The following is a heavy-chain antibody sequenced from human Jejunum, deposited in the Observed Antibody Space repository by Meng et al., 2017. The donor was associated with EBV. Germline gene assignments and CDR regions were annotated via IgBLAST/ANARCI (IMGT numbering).Heavy chain of an antibody. Sequence: VQLPESCPRLVMPSETLSRPCTVSGCYVSSGCYYWSGIRQPPGKGLEWIGYIYTSESTNYKSSLKSRVTISAETSKNQFSLRLSSVTAADTAVYYCARDQNGSYFAYWGQGTLVTVS. CDR3: ARDQNGSYFAY. CDR1: GCYVSSGCYY. J-gene: IGHJ4*02. V-gene: IGHV4-61*01. D-gene: IGHD1-26*01. CDR2: IYTSEST.